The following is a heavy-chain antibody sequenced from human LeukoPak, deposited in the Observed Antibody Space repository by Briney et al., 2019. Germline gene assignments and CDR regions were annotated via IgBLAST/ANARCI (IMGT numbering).Heavy chain of an antibody. CDR3: VRGIAGAVNDH. Sequence: GGSLRLSCAASGFTFSSYWMHWVRQAPGKGLVWVSRINPDGSSTTYADSVKGRFTMSRDNAANMLYLQMNSLRADDTAVYYCVRGIAGAVNDHWGQGTLVTVSS. J-gene: IGHJ4*02. D-gene: IGHD6-19*01. CDR2: INPDGSST. V-gene: IGHV3-74*01. CDR1: GFTFSSYW.